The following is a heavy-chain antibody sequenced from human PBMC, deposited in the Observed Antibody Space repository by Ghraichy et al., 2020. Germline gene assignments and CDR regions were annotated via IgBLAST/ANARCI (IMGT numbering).Heavy chain of an antibody. CDR2: MYIRGNT. D-gene: IGHD3-22*01. CDR1: GGSISDYY. J-gene: IGHJ3*02. V-gene: IGHV4-4*07. CDR3: ARANAYYDGGWAFDI. Sequence: SLTCTVSGGSISDYYWTWIRQPAGKGLEWIGRMYIRGNTNYNPSLKSRVTVSVDTSKNQFSLKLSSVTAADTAVYYCARANAYYDGGWAFDIWGQGTMVTVSS.